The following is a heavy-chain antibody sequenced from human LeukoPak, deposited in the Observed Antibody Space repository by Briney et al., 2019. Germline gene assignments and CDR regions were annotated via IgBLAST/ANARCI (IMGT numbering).Heavy chain of an antibody. V-gene: IGHV3-30*18. Sequence: GGSLRLSCAASGFTFSSYGMHWVRQAPGKGLEWVAVISYDGSNKYYADSVKGRFTISRDNSKNTLYPQMNSLRAEDAAVYYCAKDPLAYCGGDCYSTFDYWGQGTLVTVSS. CDR3: AKDPLAYCGGDCYSTFDY. CDR1: GFTFSSYG. CDR2: ISYDGSNK. J-gene: IGHJ4*02. D-gene: IGHD2-21*02.